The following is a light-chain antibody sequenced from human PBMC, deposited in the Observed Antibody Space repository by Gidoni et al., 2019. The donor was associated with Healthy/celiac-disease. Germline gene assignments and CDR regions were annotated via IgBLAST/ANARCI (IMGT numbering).Light chain of an antibody. J-gene: IGKJ1*01. CDR2: AAS. CDR1: QSINDY. CDR3: QQSYSTPPWT. Sequence: DIQMSQSPSSLSASVGYRVTITCRASQSINDYVSWYQQRPVTAPQLLIYAASSLQSGVPSRFSGSGSGTDFTLTISSLQPEDFSTYYCQQSYSTPPWTFGQGTKVEIK. V-gene: IGKV1-39*01.